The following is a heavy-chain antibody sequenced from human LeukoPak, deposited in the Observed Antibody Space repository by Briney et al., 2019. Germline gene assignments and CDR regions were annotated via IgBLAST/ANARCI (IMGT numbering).Heavy chain of an antibody. CDR1: GFSFSSYW. CDR2: INSDGSST. Sequence: GGSLRLSCAASGFSFSSYWMHWVRQAPGKGLVWVSRINSDGSSTSYADSVKGRFTISRDNAKNTLYLQMNSLRAEDTAVYYCARTRRFTMIVVVGDVFDIWGQGTLVTVSS. CDR3: ARTRRFTMIVVVGDVFDI. V-gene: IGHV3-74*01. J-gene: IGHJ3*02. D-gene: IGHD3-22*01.